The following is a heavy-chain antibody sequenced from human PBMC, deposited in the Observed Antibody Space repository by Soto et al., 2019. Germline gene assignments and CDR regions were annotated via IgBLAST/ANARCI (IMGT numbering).Heavy chain of an antibody. V-gene: IGHV1-24*01. CDR1: GYTLTELS. CDR2: FDPEDGET. D-gene: IGHD4-17*01. J-gene: IGHJ5*02. CDR3: ATTTVTTTILANNWFDP. Sequence: ASGKVSCKVSGYTLTELSMHWVRQAPGKGLEWMGGFDPEDGETIYAQKFQGRVTMTEDTSTDTAYMELSSLRSEDTAVYYCATTTVTTTILANNWFDPWGQGTLVTVSS.